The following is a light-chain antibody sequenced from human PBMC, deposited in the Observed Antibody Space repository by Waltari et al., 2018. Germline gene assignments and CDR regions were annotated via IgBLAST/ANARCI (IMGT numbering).Light chain of an antibody. CDR2: EVN. Sequence: QSALSQPASVSGCPGQSITISRTGTSRDAGSYTLVSWYQQYPGKAPKLMIYEVNMRPSGVSNRFSGSKSGNTASLTISGLQAEDEADYYCCSYAGSSTLFGGGTKLTVL. CDR3: CSYAGSSTL. V-gene: IGLV2-23*02. CDR1: SRDAGSYTL. J-gene: IGLJ3*02.